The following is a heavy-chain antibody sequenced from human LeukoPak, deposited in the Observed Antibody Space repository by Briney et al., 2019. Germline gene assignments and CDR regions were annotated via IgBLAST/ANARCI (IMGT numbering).Heavy chain of an antibody. CDR1: GGSISSTNW. Sequence: KSSETLSLTCAVSGGSISSTNWWTWVRQPPGKGLEWIGEIHHSGSTNYNPSLKSRVTMSVDTSKNQFSLKLSSVTAADTAVYYCARESVAPDYWGQGTLVTVSS. CDR3: ARESVAPDY. J-gene: IGHJ4*02. CDR2: IHHSGST. V-gene: IGHV4-4*02. D-gene: IGHD4-23*01.